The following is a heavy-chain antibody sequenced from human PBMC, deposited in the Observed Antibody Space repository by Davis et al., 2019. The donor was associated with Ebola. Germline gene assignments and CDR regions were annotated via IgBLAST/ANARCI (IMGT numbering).Heavy chain of an antibody. V-gene: IGHV4-31*03. CDR2: IYYSGST. Sequence: PSETLSLTCTVSGGSISSGGYYWSWIRQHPGKGLEWIGYIYYSGSTYYNPSLKGRVTMSVDTSKNQFSLKLSSVTAADTAVYYCARGPAYSSSWYPTQFDYWGQGTLVTVSS. D-gene: IGHD6-13*01. J-gene: IGHJ4*02. CDR1: GGSISSGGYY. CDR3: ARGPAYSSSWYPTQFDY.